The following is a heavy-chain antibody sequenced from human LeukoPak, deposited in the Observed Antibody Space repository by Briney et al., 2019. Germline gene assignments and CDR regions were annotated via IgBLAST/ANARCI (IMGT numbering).Heavy chain of an antibody. J-gene: IGHJ4*02. Sequence: SETLSLTCTVSGGSVRSTSYYWSWIRQPPGKGLEWIGYIYYTGTTNYNPSLKSRVTMSVDTSKNEFSLKLSSVTAADTAVYYCARHSYYNFWGQGTLVTVSS. V-gene: IGHV4-61*01. CDR2: IYYTGTT. CDR3: ARHSYYNF. D-gene: IGHD3-3*01. CDR1: GGSVRSTSYY.